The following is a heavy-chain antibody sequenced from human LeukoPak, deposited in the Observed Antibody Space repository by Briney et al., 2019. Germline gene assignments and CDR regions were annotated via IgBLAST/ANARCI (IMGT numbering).Heavy chain of an antibody. CDR3: ARDDGAYYDSSGNDY. J-gene: IGHJ4*02. V-gene: IGHV3-7*01. CDR1: GFTFSSYW. CDR2: IKQDGSEK. D-gene: IGHD3-22*01. Sequence: PGGSLRLSCAASGFTFSSYWMSWVRQAPGKGLEWVANIKQDGSEKYYVDSVKGRFTISRDNARKSLYLEMNSLRADDTAVYYCARDDGAYYDSSGNDYWGQGTLVTVSS.